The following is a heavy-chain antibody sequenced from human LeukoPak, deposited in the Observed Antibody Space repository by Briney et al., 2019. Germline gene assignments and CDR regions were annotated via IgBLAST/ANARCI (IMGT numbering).Heavy chain of an antibody. CDR3: ARDLLIYDSSGYYSAGDY. V-gene: IGHV3-30-3*01. J-gene: IGHJ4*02. CDR2: ISYDGSNK. Sequence: GGSLRLSCAASGFTFSSYAMHWVRQAPGKGLEWVAVISYDGSNKYYADSVKGRFTISRDNSKNTLYLQMNSLRAEDTAVYYCARDLLIYDSSGYYSAGDYWGQGTLVTVSS. D-gene: IGHD3-22*01. CDR1: GFTFSSYA.